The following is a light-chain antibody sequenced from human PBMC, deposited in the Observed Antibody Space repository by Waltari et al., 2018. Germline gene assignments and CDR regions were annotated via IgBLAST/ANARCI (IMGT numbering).Light chain of an antibody. Sequence: QSTLTQPPSASGSPGQSVTISCTATSSDIGDYDFVSWYYQHPSQAPKLIIFEVSKRPFGVPDRFSGSKSGTTASLTVSGLQAEDEADYSCSSHAARSKVVFGGGSKLSVL. J-gene: IGLJ2*01. CDR3: SSHAARSKVV. CDR2: EVS. V-gene: IGLV2-8*01. CDR1: SSDIGDYDF.